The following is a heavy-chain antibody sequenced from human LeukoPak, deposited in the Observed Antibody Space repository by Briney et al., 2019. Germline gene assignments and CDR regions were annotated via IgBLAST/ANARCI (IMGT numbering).Heavy chain of an antibody. CDR3: ARDKGGYNYEYYFDS. J-gene: IGHJ4*02. V-gene: IGHV3-21*01. Sequence: PGGSLRLSCAASGFTFSSYSMNWVRQAPGKGLEWVASISNGSSYKYYADLVMGRFTISRDNAENSLYLQMNSLRAEDTAVYFCARDKGGYNYEYYFDSWGQGALVTVSS. D-gene: IGHD5-18*01. CDR2: ISNGSSYK. CDR1: GFTFSSYS.